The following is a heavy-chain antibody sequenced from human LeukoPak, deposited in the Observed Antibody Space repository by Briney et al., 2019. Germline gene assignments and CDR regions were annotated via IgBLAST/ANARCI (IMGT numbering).Heavy chain of an antibody. D-gene: IGHD3-22*01. V-gene: IGHV1-69*05. CDR2: IIPIFGTA. CDR1: GGTLSSYA. CDR3: ARVYYYRSGYYGRNAFDI. J-gene: IGHJ3*02. Sequence: SVKVSCKASGGTLSSYAISWVRQAPAQGLEWMGGIIPIFGTANYTRKFQGRLTITTDESTSTAYMELSSLRSEDTAVYYCARVYYYRSGYYGRNAFDIWGQGTMVTVSS.